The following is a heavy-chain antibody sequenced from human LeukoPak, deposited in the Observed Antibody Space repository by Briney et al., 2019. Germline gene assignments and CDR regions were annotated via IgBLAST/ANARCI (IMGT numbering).Heavy chain of an antibody. CDR2: IYPGDSDT. J-gene: IGHJ4*02. V-gene: IGHV5-51*01. CDR3: ARQFTIDSSGYYHDY. Sequence: GESLKISCKGSGYSFTSYWIGWVRQMPGKGLEWMGTIYPGDSDTRYNPSFQGQVTISADKSISTAYLQWSSLKASDTAMYYCARQFTIDSSGYYHDYWGQGTLVTVSS. D-gene: IGHD3-22*01. CDR1: GYSFTSYW.